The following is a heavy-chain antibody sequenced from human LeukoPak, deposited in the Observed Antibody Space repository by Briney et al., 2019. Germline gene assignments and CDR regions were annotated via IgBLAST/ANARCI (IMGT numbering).Heavy chain of an antibody. D-gene: IGHD3-10*01. CDR3: ARALYV. J-gene: IGHJ6*02. CDR2: INSDGSST. V-gene: IGHV3-74*01. Sequence: GGSLRLSCAASGFTFSSYWMHWVRQAPGKGLVWVSLINSDGSSTTYADSVEGRFTISRDNAKNSLYLQMNGLRVEDTAVYYCARALYVWGQGTTVTVSS. CDR1: GFTFSSYW.